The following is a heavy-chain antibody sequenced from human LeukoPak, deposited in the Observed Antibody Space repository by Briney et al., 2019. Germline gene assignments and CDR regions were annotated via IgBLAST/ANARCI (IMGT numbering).Heavy chain of an antibody. CDR3: ARDLGYCTNGVCHTRFDY. J-gene: IGHJ4*02. V-gene: IGHV3-23*01. Sequence: GGSLRLSCAASGLTFSNYAMNWVRQASGKGLEWVSGITDSGRKTYYADSVKGRFSISRDNSRNTVYLQMSDLRAEDTAVYYCARDLGYCTNGVCHTRFDYWGQGTLVAVSS. CDR2: ITDSGRKT. D-gene: IGHD2-8*01. CDR1: GLTFSNYA.